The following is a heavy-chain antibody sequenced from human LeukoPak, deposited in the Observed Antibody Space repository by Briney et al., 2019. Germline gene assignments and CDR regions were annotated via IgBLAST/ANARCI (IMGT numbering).Heavy chain of an antibody. CDR3: ARIPRYCTNGVCHTKLYYFDY. V-gene: IGHV4-39*01. D-gene: IGHD2-8*01. J-gene: IGHJ4*02. Sequence: SETLSLTCTVSGGSISSSSYYWGWIRQPPGKGLEWIGSIYYSGSTYYNPSLKSRVTISVDTSKNQFPLKLSSVTAADTAVYYCARIPRYCTNGVCHTKLYYFDYWGQGTLVTVSS. CDR2: IYYSGST. CDR1: GGSISSSSYY.